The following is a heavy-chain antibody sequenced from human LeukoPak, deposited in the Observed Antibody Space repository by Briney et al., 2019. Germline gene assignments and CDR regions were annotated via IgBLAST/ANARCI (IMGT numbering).Heavy chain of an antibody. CDR1: GFTFSNAW. Sequence: PGGSLRLSCAASGFTFSNAWMSWVRQAPGKGLEWVGRIKSKTDGGTTDYAAPVKGRFTISRDDSKNTLYLQMNSLKTEDTVVYYCTTAGLHYYGSVDYWGQGTLVTVSS. V-gene: IGHV3-15*01. J-gene: IGHJ4*02. CDR3: TTAGLHYYGSVDY. D-gene: IGHD3-10*01. CDR2: IKSKTDGGTT.